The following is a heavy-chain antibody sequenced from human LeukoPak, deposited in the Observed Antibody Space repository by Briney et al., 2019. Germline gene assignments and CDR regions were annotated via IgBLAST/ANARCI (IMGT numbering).Heavy chain of an antibody. CDR1: GYTFTGYY. CDR3: ARGGATVTTFSFYDY. CDR2: INPNSGGT. V-gene: IGHV1-2*02. Sequence: ASVKVSCKASGYTFTGYYMHWVRQAPGQGLEWMGWINPNSGGTNYAQKFQGRVTMTRDTSISTAYMELSRLRSDDTAMYYCARGGATVTTFSFYDYWGQGTLITVSS. J-gene: IGHJ4*02. D-gene: IGHD4-11*01.